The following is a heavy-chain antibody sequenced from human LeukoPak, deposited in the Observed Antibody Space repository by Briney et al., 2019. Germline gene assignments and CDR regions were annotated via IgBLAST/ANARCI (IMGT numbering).Heavy chain of an antibody. V-gene: IGHV4-34*01. CDR3: ARVWYSSSWTIDY. D-gene: IGHD6-13*01. J-gene: IGHJ4*02. Sequence: PPETLSLTCAVYGGSFSGYYWSWIRQPPGKGLEWIGEINHSGSTNYNPSLKSRVTISVDTSKNQFSLKLSSVTAADTAVYYCARVWYSSSWTIDYWGQGTLVTVSS. CDR1: GGSFSGYY. CDR2: INHSGST.